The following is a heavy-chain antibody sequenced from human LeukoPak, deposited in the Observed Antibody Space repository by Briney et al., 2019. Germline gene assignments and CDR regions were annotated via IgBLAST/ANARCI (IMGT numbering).Heavy chain of an antibody. D-gene: IGHD3-22*01. J-gene: IGHJ4*02. CDR3: ATFPYYFDSSGSYYFDF. Sequence: QAGGSLRLSCAASGFTFSNYGMHWVRQAPGKGLEWVAFIRYDGTNKYYADSVKGRFTISRDNSKNTLYLQMNSLRAEDTAVFYFATFPYYFDSSGSYYFDFWGQGTLVTVSS. CDR1: GFTFSNYG. V-gene: IGHV3-30*02. CDR2: IRYDGTNK.